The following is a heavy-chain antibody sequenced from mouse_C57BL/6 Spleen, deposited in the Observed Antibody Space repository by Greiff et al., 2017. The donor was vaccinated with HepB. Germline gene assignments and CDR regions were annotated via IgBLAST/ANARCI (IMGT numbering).Heavy chain of an antibody. V-gene: IGHV1-50*01. Sequence: QVQLQQPGAELVKPGASVKLSCKASGYTFTSYWMQWVKQRPGQGLEWIGEIDPSDSYTNYNQKFKGKATLTVDTSSSTAYMQLSSLTSEDSAVYYCARKAPITTGPDVWGTGTTVTVSS. D-gene: IGHD1-1*01. CDR3: ARKAPITTGPDV. CDR2: IDPSDSYT. J-gene: IGHJ1*03. CDR1: GYTFTSYW.